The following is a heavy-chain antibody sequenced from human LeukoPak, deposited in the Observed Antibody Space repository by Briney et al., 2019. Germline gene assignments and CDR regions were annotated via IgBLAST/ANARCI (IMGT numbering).Heavy chain of an antibody. Sequence: SETLSLTCTVSGDSISSFYWSWIRQPPGKGLEWIGYIYYSGSTNYNPSLKSRVTISVDTSKNQFSLNLSSVTAADTAVYYSARAYYFDYWGQGTLVTVSS. CDR2: IYYSGST. J-gene: IGHJ4*02. CDR1: GDSISSFY. V-gene: IGHV4-59*01. CDR3: ARAYYFDY.